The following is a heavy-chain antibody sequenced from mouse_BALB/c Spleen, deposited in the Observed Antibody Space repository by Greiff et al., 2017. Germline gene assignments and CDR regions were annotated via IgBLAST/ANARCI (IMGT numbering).Heavy chain of an antibody. CDR2: IYPGDGDT. J-gene: IGHJ2*01. Sequence: QVQLKESGPELVKPGASVKISCKASGYAFSSSWMNWVKQRPGQGLEWIGRIYPGDGDTNYNGKFKGKATLTADKSSSTAYMQLSSLTSEDSAVYFCARLDGYDVRDYWGQGTTLTVSS. D-gene: IGHD2-2*01. V-gene: IGHV1-82*01. CDR1: GYAFSSSW. CDR3: ARLDGYDVRDY.